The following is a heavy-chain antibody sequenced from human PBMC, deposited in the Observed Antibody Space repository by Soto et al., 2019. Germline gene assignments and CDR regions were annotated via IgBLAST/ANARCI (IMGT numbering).Heavy chain of an antibody. CDR1: GYTLTELS. D-gene: IGHD4-17*01. V-gene: IGHV1-24*01. CDR3: ATAVTVTQQFDY. Sequence: ASVKVSCKVSGYTLTELSMHWVRQAPGKGLEWMGGFDPEDGETIYAQKFQGRVTMTEDTSTDTAYMELSSLRSEDTAVYYCATAVTVTQQFDYWGQGTLVTVSS. J-gene: IGHJ4*02. CDR2: FDPEDGET.